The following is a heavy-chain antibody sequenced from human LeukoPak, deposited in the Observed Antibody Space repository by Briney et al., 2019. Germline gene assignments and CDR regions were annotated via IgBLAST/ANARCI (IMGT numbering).Heavy chain of an antibody. CDR3: ARDLGIPYDALDI. V-gene: IGHV3-48*04. CDR1: GFAFRTYG. J-gene: IGHJ3*02. D-gene: IGHD2-21*01. CDR2: TSSTSSPI. Sequence: GGSLRLSCAASGFAFRTYGMHWVRQTPGKGLEWISYTSSTSSPIYYADSARGRFTISRDNAKNLLYLQMNSLSAEDTAVYYCARDLGIPYDALDIWGQGTLVTVSS.